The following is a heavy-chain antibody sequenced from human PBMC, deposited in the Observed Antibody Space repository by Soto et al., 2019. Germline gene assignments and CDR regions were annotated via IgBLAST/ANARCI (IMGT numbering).Heavy chain of an antibody. CDR1: GFSLANYP. CDR2: SSPRGDTI. J-gene: IGHJ4*02. Sequence: GSLRLSCVASGFSLANYPMDWVRQSPGKGLEWISYSSPRGDTIYYADSVEGRFTISRDNARNSLSLHMSSLRDEDSALYYCAKGPHTNVGWPYYFESWGQGVPVTVSS. D-gene: IGHD6-19*01. V-gene: IGHV3-48*02. CDR3: AKGPHTNVGWPYYFES.